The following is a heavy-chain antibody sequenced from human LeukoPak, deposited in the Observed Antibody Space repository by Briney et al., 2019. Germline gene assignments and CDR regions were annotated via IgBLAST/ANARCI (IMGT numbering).Heavy chain of an antibody. V-gene: IGHV1-18*01. CDR1: GYTFNSYY. D-gene: IGHD2-15*01. CDR2: ISGYNGKT. CDR3: ARVICSGDRCYPPSAVDI. Sequence: ASVKVSCKTSGYTFNSYYVGWVRQAPGQGLEWMGWISGYNGKTNYAQKFQGRVTTTTDTSTTTAYMELRSLRSDDTAVYYCARVICSGDRCYPPSAVDIWGQGTMVTVSS. J-gene: IGHJ3*02.